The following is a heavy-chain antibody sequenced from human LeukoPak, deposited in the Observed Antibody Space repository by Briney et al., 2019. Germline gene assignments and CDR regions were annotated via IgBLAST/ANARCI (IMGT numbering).Heavy chain of an antibody. V-gene: IGHV3-74*01. CDR1: GFSLSGHW. CDR3: ARGPNSNWSGLDF. CDR2: ISPTGSTT. D-gene: IGHD6-6*01. J-gene: IGHJ4*02. Sequence: GSLRLSCTASGFSLSGHWIHWARQLPGKGLVWVSRISPTGSTTSYADSVKGRFTVSRDNAKNTLYLQANNLRAEDTAVYYCARGPNSNWSGLDFWGQGTLLTVSS.